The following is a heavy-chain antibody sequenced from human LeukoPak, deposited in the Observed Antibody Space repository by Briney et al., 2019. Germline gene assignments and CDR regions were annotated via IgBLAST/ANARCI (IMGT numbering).Heavy chain of an antibody. V-gene: IGHV6-1*01. CDR3: ARGSWFDP. J-gene: IGHJ5*02. Sequence: SQTLSLTCAISGDSVSSNSSSWNWIRQSPSRGLEWLGRTYYRSKWYNDYAVSVKSRITINPDTSKNQFSLQMNSVTPEDSAVYYCARGSWFDPWGQGTLVSVSS. CDR1: GDSVSSNSSS. CDR2: TYYRSKWYN.